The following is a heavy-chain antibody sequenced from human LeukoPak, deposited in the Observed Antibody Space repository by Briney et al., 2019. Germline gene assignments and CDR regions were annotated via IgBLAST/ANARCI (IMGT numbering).Heavy chain of an antibody. V-gene: IGHV3-23*01. CDR3: AKGPYGSGSYYNDY. CDR1: GFTFINYA. D-gene: IGHD3-10*01. J-gene: IGHJ4*02. Sequence: PGGSLRLSCAASGFTFINYAMSWVRQAPGKGLEWVSAINGGGRTTYYADSVKDRFTISRDNSKNTLYLQMNSLRAEDTAVYYCAKGPYGSGSYYNDYWGQGTLVTVSS. CDR2: INGGGRTT.